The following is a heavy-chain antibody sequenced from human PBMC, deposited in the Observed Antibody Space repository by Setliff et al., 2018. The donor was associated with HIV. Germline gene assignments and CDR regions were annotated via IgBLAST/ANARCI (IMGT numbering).Heavy chain of an antibody. Sequence: PSETLSLTCTVSGGSISGYYWGWIRQPPGKGLEWVGTVYYTGNTFYNPSLRNRVTISVDTSKNYLSLKVTSVSAADAATYFCARYARRSDDSWFAQAYSFNYWGQGALVTVSS. CDR1: GGSISGYY. V-gene: IGHV4-39*02. J-gene: IGHJ4*02. CDR2: VYYTGNT. CDR3: ARYARRSDDSWFAQAYSFNY. D-gene: IGHD3-10*01.